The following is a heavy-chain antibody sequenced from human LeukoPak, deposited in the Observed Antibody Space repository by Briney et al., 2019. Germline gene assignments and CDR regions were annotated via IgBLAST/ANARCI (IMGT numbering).Heavy chain of an antibody. Sequence: SETLSLTCAVYGGSFSGYYWSWIRQPPGKGLEWIGEINHSGSTNYNPSLKSRVTISVDTSKNQFSLKLSSVTAADTAVYYCARGRVGYCSGGSCYVDRYYFDYWGQGTLVTVSS. D-gene: IGHD2-15*01. CDR2: INHSGST. CDR1: GGSFSGYY. J-gene: IGHJ4*02. CDR3: ARGRVGYCSGGSCYVDRYYFDY. V-gene: IGHV4-34*01.